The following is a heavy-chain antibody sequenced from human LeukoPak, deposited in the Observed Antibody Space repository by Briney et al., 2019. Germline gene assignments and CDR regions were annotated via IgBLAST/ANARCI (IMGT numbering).Heavy chain of an antibody. CDR2: IWYDGSNK. Sequence: PGGSLRLSCAASGFTFSGYGMHWVRQAPGKGLEWVAVIWYDGSNKYCADSVKGRFTISRDNPKNTLYLQMNSLRAEDAAVYYCAKRGSAEYFQHWGQGTLVTVSS. J-gene: IGHJ1*01. CDR3: AKRGSAEYFQH. V-gene: IGHV3-33*06. CDR1: GFTFSGYG. D-gene: IGHD3-16*01.